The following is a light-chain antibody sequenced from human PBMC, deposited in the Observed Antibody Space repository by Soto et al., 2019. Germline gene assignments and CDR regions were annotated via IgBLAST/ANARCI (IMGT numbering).Light chain of an antibody. CDR3: QQYGSSPRP. CDR1: QSVSSN. J-gene: IGKJ1*01. Sequence: PATRTVRPGISATLSSRASQSVSSNLAWYQQKPGQAPRLLIYGASTRATGIPDRFSGSGSWIDFTLTTSRLEPEDIAVYPCQQYGSSPRPFGQGTKVDIK. CDR2: GAS. V-gene: IGKV3-20*01.